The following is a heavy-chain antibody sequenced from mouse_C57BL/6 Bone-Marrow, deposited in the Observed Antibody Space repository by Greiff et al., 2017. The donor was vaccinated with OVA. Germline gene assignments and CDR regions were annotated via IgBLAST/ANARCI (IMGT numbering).Heavy chain of an antibody. Sequence: EVQRVESGGGLVKPGGSLKLSCAASGFTFSSYTMSWVRQTPEKRLEWVATISGGGGNTYYPDSVKGRFTISRDNAKNTLYLQMSSLRSEDTAVYYCARQELFWFAYWGQGTLVTVSA. CDR3: ARQELFWFAY. J-gene: IGHJ3*01. V-gene: IGHV5-9*04. CDR1: GFTFSSYT. CDR2: ISGGGGNT.